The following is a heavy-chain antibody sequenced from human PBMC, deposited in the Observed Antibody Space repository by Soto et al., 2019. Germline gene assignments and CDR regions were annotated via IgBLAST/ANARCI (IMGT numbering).Heavy chain of an antibody. V-gene: IGHV5-51*01. Sequence: PGESLKISCKGSGYSFTSYWIGWVRQMPGKGLEWMGIIYPGDSDTRYSPSFQGQVTISADKSISTAYLQWSSLKASDTAMYYCARLSRPDIVVVPAAIMGAGYYYCMDVWGQGTTVTVSS. CDR3: ARLSRPDIVVVPAAIMGAGYYYCMDV. J-gene: IGHJ6*02. CDR2: IYPGDSDT. D-gene: IGHD2-2*02. CDR1: GYSFTSYW.